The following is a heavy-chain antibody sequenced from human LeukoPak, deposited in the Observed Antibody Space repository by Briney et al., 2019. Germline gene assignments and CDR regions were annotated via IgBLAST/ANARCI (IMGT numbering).Heavy chain of an antibody. CDR2: IRTKVNSYAT. Sequence: GGSLRLSCAASGFTFSDSAMHWVRQASGKGLEWVGRIRTKVNSYATAYAASVTGRFTISRDDSKNTAYLEMNSLKSEDTAVYYCSRLGYCSSTSCHGFDIWGQGTMITVSS. J-gene: IGHJ3*02. D-gene: IGHD2-2*01. CDR1: GFTFSDSA. V-gene: IGHV3-73*01. CDR3: SRLGYCSSTSCHGFDI.